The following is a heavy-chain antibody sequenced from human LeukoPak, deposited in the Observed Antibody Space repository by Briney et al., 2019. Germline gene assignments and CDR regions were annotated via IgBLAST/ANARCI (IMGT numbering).Heavy chain of an antibody. D-gene: IGHD4/OR15-4a*01. CDR3: AVLGGY. CDR1: GYSISSGYY. J-gene: IGHJ4*02. Sequence: PSETLSLTCAGSGYSISSGYYWGWIRQPPGEGLGWIGAVFHTGSTYYNPSLKSRVTMSVDTSKNQFSLNLNSVSAAERAVYYCAVLGGYWGQGTLVTVSS. CDR2: VFHTGST. V-gene: IGHV4-38-2*01.